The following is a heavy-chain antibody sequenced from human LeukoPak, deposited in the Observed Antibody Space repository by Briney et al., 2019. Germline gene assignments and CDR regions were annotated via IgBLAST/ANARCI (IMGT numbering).Heavy chain of an antibody. CDR2: INPNSGGT. D-gene: IGHD5-18*01. CDR3: ARHIRDRGYSYGPLRGSGHDAFDI. V-gene: IGHV1-2*02. J-gene: IGHJ3*02. Sequence: ASVKVSCKASGYTFTGYYMHWVRQAPGQGLEWMGWINPNSGGTNYAQKFQGRVTMTRDTSISTAYMELSRLRSDDTAVYYCARHIRDRGYSYGPLRGSGHDAFDIWGQGTMVTVSS. CDR1: GYTFTGYY.